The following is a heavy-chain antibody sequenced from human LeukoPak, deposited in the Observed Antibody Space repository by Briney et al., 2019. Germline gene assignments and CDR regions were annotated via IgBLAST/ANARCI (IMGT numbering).Heavy chain of an antibody. Sequence: SETLSLTCTVSGGSISSYFWSWIRQPPGKGLEWIGYIYYSGSTNYNPSLKSRLTISVDTSKNQFSLKLSSVTAADTAMYYCASEHRITMVRGVIPRWFDPWGQGTLVTVSS. CDR1: GGSISSYF. D-gene: IGHD3-10*01. CDR3: ASEHRITMVRGVIPRWFDP. V-gene: IGHV4-59*12. CDR2: IYYSGST. J-gene: IGHJ5*02.